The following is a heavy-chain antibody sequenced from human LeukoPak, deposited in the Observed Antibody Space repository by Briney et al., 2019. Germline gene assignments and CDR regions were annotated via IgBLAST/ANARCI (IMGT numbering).Heavy chain of an antibody. CDR1: GGSISSSKW. CDR3: ARETGSSWYLDAYDI. J-gene: IGHJ3*02. CDR2: IYHSGST. Sequence: PSETLSLTCAVSGGSISSSKWWSWVRQPPGKGLEWIGEIYHSGSTNYNPSLKSRVTISVDKSKNQFSLKLSSVTAADTAVYYCARETGSSWYLDAYDIWGQGTMVTVSS. D-gene: IGHD6-13*01. V-gene: IGHV4-4*02.